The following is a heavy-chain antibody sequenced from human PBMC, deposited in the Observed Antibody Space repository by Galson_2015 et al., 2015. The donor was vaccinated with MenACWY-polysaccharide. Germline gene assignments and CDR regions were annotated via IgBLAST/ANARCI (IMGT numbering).Heavy chain of an antibody. Sequence: QSGAEVKKPGESLKTSCKGSGYSFSSYWIGWVRQMPGKGLEYMGIIYPGDSDARYSPSFQGQVTISVDKSINTAYLQWGSLQASDTAMYYCARHGIYGDYASNYFDPWGQGTLVTVSS. J-gene: IGHJ5*02. CDR1: GYSFSSYW. D-gene: IGHD4-17*01. CDR3: ARHGIYGDYASNYFDP. V-gene: IGHV5-51*01. CDR2: IYPGDSDA.